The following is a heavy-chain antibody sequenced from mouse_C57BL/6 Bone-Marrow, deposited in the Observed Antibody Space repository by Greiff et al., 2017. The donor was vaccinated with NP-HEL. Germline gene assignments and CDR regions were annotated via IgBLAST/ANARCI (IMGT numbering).Heavy chain of an antibody. J-gene: IGHJ1*03. Sequence: VQRKQSGAELVRPGASVKLSCKASGFNIKDDYMHWVKQRPEQGLEWIGWIDPENGDTEYASKFQGKATITADTSSNTAYLQLSSLTSEDTAVYYCTTPYYYGSSYWYFDVWGTGTTVTVSS. V-gene: IGHV14-4*01. CDR3: TTPYYYGSSYWYFDV. CDR1: GFNIKDDY. CDR2: IDPENGDT. D-gene: IGHD1-1*01.